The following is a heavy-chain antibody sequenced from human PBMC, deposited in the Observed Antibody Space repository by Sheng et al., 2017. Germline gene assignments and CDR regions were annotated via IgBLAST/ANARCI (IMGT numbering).Heavy chain of an antibody. V-gene: IGHV3-53*04. Sequence: EVQLVESGVGLVQPGGSLRLSCAASGFTVSSNYMSWVRQAPGKGLEWVSVIYSGGSTYYADSVKGRFTISRHNSKNTLYLQMNSLRAEDTAVYYCARDRRDGYNYKAFDIWGQGTMVTVSS. CDR1: GFTVSSNY. D-gene: IGHD5-12*01. CDR2: IYSGGST. CDR3: ARDRRDGYNYKAFDI. J-gene: IGHJ3*02.